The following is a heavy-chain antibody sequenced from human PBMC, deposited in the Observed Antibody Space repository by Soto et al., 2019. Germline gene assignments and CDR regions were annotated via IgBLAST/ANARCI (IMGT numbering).Heavy chain of an antibody. V-gene: IGHV1-8*01. CDR3: ARVPGSLDP. D-gene: IGHD3-10*01. CDR1: GYTFTSYE. Sequence: GASVEVSCKASGYTFTSYEINGVRQATGQGLEWMGWMNTNSGNKGYAQKFQGRVTMTMDTSITTAYMELNSLTSEDTAVYYCARVPGSLDPWAQGTLVTVSS. J-gene: IGHJ5*02. CDR2: MNTNSGNK.